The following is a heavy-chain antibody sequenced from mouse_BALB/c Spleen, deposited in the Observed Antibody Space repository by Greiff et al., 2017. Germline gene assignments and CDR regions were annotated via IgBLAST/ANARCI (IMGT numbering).Heavy chain of an antibody. V-gene: IGHV1-67*01. CDR3: ARAYYGSRAWFAY. CDR2: ISTYYGNT. CDR1: GYTFTDYA. J-gene: IGHJ3*01. D-gene: IGHD1-1*01. Sequence: QVQLKQSGPELVRPGVSVKISCKGSGYTFTDYAMHWVKQSHAKSLEWIGVISTYYGNTNYNQKFKGKATMTVDKSSSTAYMELARLTSEDSAIYYCARAYYGSRAWFAYWGQGTLVTVSA.